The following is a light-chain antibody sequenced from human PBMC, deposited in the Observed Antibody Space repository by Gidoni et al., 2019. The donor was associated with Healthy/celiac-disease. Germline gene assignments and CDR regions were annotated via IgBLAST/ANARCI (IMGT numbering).Light chain of an antibody. V-gene: IGKV1-12*01. CDR3: QQANSFPYT. Sequence: PSSASVYVGDRETSTLRARQGISSGLSCDQQKPGKAPKLLIYVASSLQSGVPSRFSGSGSGTDFTLTISSLQPEDFATYYCQQANSFPYTFGQGTKLEIK. CDR1: QGISSG. CDR2: VAS. J-gene: IGKJ2*01.